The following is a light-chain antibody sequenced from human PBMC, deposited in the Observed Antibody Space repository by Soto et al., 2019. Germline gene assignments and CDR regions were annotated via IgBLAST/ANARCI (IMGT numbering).Light chain of an antibody. J-gene: IGKJ1*01. CDR3: QQYGSSPWT. V-gene: IGKV3-20*01. CDR2: GAS. CDR1: QSVSGIY. Sequence: EIVLTQSPGTLSLSPGERATLSCRASQSVSGIYLAWYQQKPGQAPSLLIYGASSRATGIPDRFSGSGSGTDFTLTISRLEPEDFAVYYCQQYGSSPWTFGQGTKVEIK.